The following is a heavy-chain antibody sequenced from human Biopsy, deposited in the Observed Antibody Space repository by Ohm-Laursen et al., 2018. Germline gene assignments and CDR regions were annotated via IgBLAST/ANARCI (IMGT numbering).Heavy chain of an antibody. Sequence: ASVKASCKASGYTFAGYYLHWVRQAPGHGLEWMGWINPNSGSANYAQSFQGRLTVTRDTSITTAYMELTSLTSDDTAIYYCARVPAYPSIDGYYGLDLWGQGTTVIVSS. CDR3: ARVPAYPSIDGYYGLDL. V-gene: IGHV1-2*02. CDR2: INPNSGSA. J-gene: IGHJ6*02. CDR1: GYTFAGYY. D-gene: IGHD2-15*01.